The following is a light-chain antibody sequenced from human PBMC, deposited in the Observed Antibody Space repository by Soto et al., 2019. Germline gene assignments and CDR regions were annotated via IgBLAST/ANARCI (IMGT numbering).Light chain of an antibody. CDR3: QQYNNWPMCT. CDR2: DAS. Sequence: EIVLAQSPVTLSVSPGERATLSCRASQSVTSNLAWYQQKPGQAPRLPIYDASARATGIPARFSGSGSGTEFTLTIRSLQSEDFAVYYCQQYNNWPMCTFGQGTKLEI. CDR1: QSVTSN. J-gene: IGKJ2*02. V-gene: IGKV3-15*01.